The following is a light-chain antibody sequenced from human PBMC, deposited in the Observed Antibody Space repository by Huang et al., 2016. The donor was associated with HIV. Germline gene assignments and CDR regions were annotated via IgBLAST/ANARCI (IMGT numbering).Light chain of an antibody. V-gene: IGKV3-15*01. Sequence: EIVMTQSPATLSVSPGERATLSCRASQSVSSNLAWYQQKPGQAPRLLIYGASTRATGIPARFSGRGSGTEFTLTISSLQSEDFAVYYCQQYNTLYTFGQGTKLE. CDR3: QQYNTLYT. CDR2: GAS. J-gene: IGKJ2*01. CDR1: QSVSSN.